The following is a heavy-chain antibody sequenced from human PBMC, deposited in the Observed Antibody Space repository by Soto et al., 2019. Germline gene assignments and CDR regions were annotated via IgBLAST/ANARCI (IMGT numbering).Heavy chain of an antibody. V-gene: IGHV1-69*01. J-gene: IGHJ5*02. Sequence: QVQLVQSGAEVKKPGSSVKVSCKASGGTFSSYAISWVRQAPGLGLEWMGGIIPIFGTANYAQKFQGRVTITADESTSTAYMELSSLRSEDTAVYYCARRIAVAGPPWDWFDPWGQGTLVTVSS. CDR2: IIPIFGTA. CDR1: GGTFSSYA. D-gene: IGHD6-19*01. CDR3: ARRIAVAGPPWDWFDP.